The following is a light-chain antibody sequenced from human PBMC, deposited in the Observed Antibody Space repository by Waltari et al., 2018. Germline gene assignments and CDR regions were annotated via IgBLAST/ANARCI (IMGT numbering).Light chain of an antibody. V-gene: IGLV2-23*02. CDR1: SSTVGLYNL. CDR3: CSYAGRNIWV. J-gene: IGLJ3*02. Sequence: QSALTQPASVSGSPGQSITISCTGPSSTVGLYNLVSWYQQHPDKAPKLLFYEVIERPSGVSSRFSGSKSGNTASLTISGLQAEDEADYYCCSYAGRNIWVFGGGTKVTVL. CDR2: EVI.